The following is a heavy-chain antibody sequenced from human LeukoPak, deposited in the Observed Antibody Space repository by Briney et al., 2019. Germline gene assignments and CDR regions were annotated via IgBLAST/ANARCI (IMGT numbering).Heavy chain of an antibody. CDR3: ARSTMGARRKYDY. J-gene: IGHJ4*02. D-gene: IGHD3-10*01. CDR1: VDTFSTYD. CDR2: LNPNSANT. Sequence: ASVKVSCKASVDTFSTYDVNWVRQATGQGLEWMGWLNPNSANTGYVQKFQGRVTMAMNTSITTAYMELTSLTSEDTAVYYCARSTMGARRKYDYWGQGTLVTVSS. V-gene: IGHV1-8*01.